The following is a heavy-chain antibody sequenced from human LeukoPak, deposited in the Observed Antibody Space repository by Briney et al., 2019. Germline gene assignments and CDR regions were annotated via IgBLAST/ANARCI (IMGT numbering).Heavy chain of an antibody. Sequence: SETLSLTCTVSGGSISSYYRSWIRQPPGKGLEWIGYISYSGSTNYNPSLKSRVTISVDTSKNQFSLKLSSVTAADTAVYYCARHYYGDYEGWFDPWGQGTLVTVSS. CDR1: GGSISSYY. CDR2: ISYSGST. D-gene: IGHD4-17*01. V-gene: IGHV4-59*08. J-gene: IGHJ5*02. CDR3: ARHYYGDYEGWFDP.